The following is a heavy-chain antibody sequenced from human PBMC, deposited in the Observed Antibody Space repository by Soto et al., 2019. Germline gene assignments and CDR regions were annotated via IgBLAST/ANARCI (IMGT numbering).Heavy chain of an antibody. CDR1: GITLSSYA. Sequence: GGSLRLSCAASGITLSSYAMSWVRQAPGKGPEWVSGISASGGSTSYADSVKGRFTISRDNSKNTLYLQMNSLRADDTAVYHCARGQNSGTYRFYFDYWGQGALVTVSS. CDR2: ISASGGST. D-gene: IGHD1-26*01. CDR3: ARGQNSGTYRFYFDY. J-gene: IGHJ4*02. V-gene: IGHV3-23*01.